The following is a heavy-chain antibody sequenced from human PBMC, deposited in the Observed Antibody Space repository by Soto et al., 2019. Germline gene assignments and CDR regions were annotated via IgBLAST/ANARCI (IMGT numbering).Heavy chain of an antibody. Sequence: ASVKVYCKASGGTFSSYTISWVRQAPGQGLEWMGWINAGNGNTKYSQKFQGRVTITRDTSASTAYMGLSSLRSEDTAVYYCARDVAAADYWGQ. J-gene: IGHJ4*01. D-gene: IGHD6-13*01. CDR3: ARDVAAADY. V-gene: IGHV1-3*01. CDR1: GGTFSSYT. CDR2: INAGNGNT.